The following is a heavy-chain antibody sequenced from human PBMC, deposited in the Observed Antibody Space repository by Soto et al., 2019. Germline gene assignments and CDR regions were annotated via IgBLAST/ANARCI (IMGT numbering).Heavy chain of an antibody. V-gene: IGHV1-18*01. D-gene: IGHD6-13*01. J-gene: IGHJ4*02. Sequence: SVKVSCKASGYTFTSYGISWVRQAPGQGLEWMGWISAYNGNTNYAQKLQGRVTMTTDTSTSTAYMELRSLRSDDTAVYYCARDFAGYSSSWYLGYWGQGTLVTVSS. CDR3: ARDFAGYSSSWYLGY. CDR1: GYTFTSYG. CDR2: ISAYNGNT.